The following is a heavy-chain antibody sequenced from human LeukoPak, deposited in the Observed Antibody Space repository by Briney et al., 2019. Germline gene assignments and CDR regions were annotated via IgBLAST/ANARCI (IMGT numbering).Heavy chain of an antibody. CDR1: GFTFSNYG. D-gene: IGHD6-6*01. Sequence: QPGRSLRLSCAASGFTFSNYGIHWVRQAPGKGLEWVAVIWYDGTNAYYADSVKGRFTTSRDNSKNTLYLQMNSLRAEDTAVYYCVKSGAARLLYKVDWFDPWGQGTLVIVSS. J-gene: IGHJ5*02. CDR2: IWYDGTNA. CDR3: VKSGAARLLYKVDWFDP. V-gene: IGHV3-33*06.